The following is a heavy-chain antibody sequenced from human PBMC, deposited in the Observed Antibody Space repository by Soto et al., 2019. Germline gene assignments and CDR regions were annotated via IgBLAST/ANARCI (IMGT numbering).Heavy chain of an antibody. CDR1: GFSLSTSGVA. CDR3: TYSRLPSTVTTSAEYFQH. Sequence: QITLKESGPTLVKPTQTLTLTCSFSGFSLSTSGVAVGWIRQPPGKALEWLALIYWDDDKRYSPSLKSRLTITKDTSKNQVVLIMTTMDPVDTATYYCTYSRLPSTVTTSAEYFQHWGQGTLVTVSS. CDR2: IYWDDDK. J-gene: IGHJ1*01. D-gene: IGHD4-17*01. V-gene: IGHV2-5*02.